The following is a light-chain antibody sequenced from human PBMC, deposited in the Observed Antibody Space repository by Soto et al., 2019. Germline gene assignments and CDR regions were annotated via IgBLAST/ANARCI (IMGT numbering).Light chain of an antibody. J-gene: IGKJ4*01. V-gene: IGKV1-39*01. CDR1: QSIRY. CDR2: DAS. CDR3: QQSDRAPIT. Sequence: DIQMTQSPSSLSASVGDRVTITCRASQSIRYLNWYQQIPGKAPKLLISDASILQSGVPSRFSGSGSGTEFSLTINTLQREDFATYYCQQSDRAPITFGGGTKVEI.